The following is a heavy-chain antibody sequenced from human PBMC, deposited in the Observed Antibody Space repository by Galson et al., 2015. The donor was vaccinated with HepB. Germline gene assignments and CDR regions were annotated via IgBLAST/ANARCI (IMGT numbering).Heavy chain of an antibody. CDR2: ISYDGSNK. J-gene: IGHJ4*02. CDR1: GFTFSSYA. V-gene: IGHV3-30-3*01. D-gene: IGHD3-22*01. Sequence: SLRLSCAASGFTFSSYAMHWFRQAPGKGREWVAVISYDGSNKYYADSVKGRFTISRDNSKNTLYLQMNSLRAEDTAVYYCARDPGRGVVVTLYYWGQGTLVTVSS. CDR3: ARDPGRGVVVTLYY.